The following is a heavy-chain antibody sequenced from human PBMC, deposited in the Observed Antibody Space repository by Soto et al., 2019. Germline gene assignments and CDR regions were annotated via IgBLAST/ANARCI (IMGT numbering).Heavy chain of an antibody. Sequence: EVQLVESGGGLVQPGGSLRLSCAASGFTFSDHYMDWVRQAPGKGLDWVGRIRNKAKSYTTEYAASVQGRFTISRDDSKDSVYLQMNSLKTEDTAVYYCARDMEEDYWGPGTLVTVSS. CDR1: GFTFSDHY. D-gene: IGHD1-1*01. J-gene: IGHJ4*02. CDR3: ARDMEEDY. V-gene: IGHV3-72*01. CDR2: IRNKAKSYTT.